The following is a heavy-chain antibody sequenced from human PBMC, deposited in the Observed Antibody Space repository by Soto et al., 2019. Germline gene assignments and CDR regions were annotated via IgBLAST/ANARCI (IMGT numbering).Heavy chain of an antibody. Sequence: PSETLSLTCTVSGGSISSSSYYWGWIRQPPGKGLEWIGSIYYSGSTYYNPSLKSRVTISVDTSKNQFSLKLSSVTAADTAVYYCARNMVRGVISPRANWFDPWGQGTLVTVSS. CDR2: IYYSGST. CDR3: ARNMVRGVISPRANWFDP. V-gene: IGHV4-39*01. D-gene: IGHD3-10*01. J-gene: IGHJ5*02. CDR1: GGSISSSSYY.